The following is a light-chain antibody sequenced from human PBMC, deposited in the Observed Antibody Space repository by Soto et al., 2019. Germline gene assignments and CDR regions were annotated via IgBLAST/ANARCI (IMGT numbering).Light chain of an antibody. Sequence: DIQLTQSPSFLSASVGDRVTITCRASQGISSYLAWYQQNPGKAPKLLIHAASTLQSGVPSRFSGSKSGTEFTLTISSLQPEDFATYYCQQLNSYPLTFGQGTRLEIK. V-gene: IGKV1-9*01. J-gene: IGKJ5*01. CDR3: QQLNSYPLT. CDR1: QGISSY. CDR2: AAS.